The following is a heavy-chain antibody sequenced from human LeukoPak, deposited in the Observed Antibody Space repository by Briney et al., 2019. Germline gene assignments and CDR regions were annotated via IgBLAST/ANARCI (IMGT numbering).Heavy chain of an antibody. CDR1: GFTFSSYS. D-gene: IGHD3-22*01. J-gene: IGHJ3*02. CDR3: ARDSGDSSGYYFDAFDI. V-gene: IGHV3-21*01. CDR2: IISSSSYI. Sequence: PGGSLRLSCAASGFTFSSYSMNWVRQAPGKGLEWVSSIISSSSYIYYADSVKGRFTISRDNAKNSLYLQMNSLRAEDTAVYYCARDSGDSSGYYFDAFDIWGQGTMVTVSS.